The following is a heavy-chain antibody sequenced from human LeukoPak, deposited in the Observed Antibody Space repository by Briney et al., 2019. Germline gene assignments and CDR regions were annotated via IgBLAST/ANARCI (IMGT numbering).Heavy chain of an antibody. V-gene: IGHV4-59*01. CDR1: GDSISTYY. CDR2: IYYSGST. J-gene: IGHJ5*02. D-gene: IGHD3-10*01. CDR3: ARGGGMVRGNWFDP. Sequence: PSETLSLTCTVSGDSISTYYWSWIRQPPGKGLEWIGYIYYSGSTNYNPSLKSRVTISVDTSKNQFSLKLSSVTAADTAVYYCARGGGMVRGNWFDPWSQGTLVTVSS.